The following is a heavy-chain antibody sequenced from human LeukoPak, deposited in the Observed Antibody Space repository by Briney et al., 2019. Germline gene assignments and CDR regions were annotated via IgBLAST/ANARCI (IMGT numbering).Heavy chain of an antibody. J-gene: IGHJ4*02. CDR1: GFTFSSYA. D-gene: IGHD3-16*01. Sequence: GGSLRLSRAASGFTFSSYAMSWVRQAPGKGLEWVSIIYSAGSTYYADSVRGRFTISRDSSKNTVSLQMNSLRADDTALYYCASGGMGARKYYSDPFHYWGQGTLVTVSS. CDR2: IYSAGST. CDR3: ASGGMGARKYYSDPFHY. V-gene: IGHV3-23*03.